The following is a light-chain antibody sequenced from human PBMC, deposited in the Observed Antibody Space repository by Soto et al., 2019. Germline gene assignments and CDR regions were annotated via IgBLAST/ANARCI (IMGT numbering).Light chain of an antibody. CDR3: QSYDSSLSGPFYV. CDR2: GNS. Sequence: QSVLTQPPSVSGAPGQRVTISCTGSSSNIGAGYDVHWYQQLPGTAPKVLIYGNSNRPSGVPDRFSGSKSGTSASLAITGLQAEDEADYYCQSYDSSLSGPFYVFGTGTKLTVL. CDR1: SSNIGAGYD. V-gene: IGLV1-40*01. J-gene: IGLJ1*01.